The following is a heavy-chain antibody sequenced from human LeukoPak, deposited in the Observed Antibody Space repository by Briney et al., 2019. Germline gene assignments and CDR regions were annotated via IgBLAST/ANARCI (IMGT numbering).Heavy chain of an antibody. D-gene: IGHD1-26*01. V-gene: IGHV1-2*02. J-gene: IGHJ4*02. CDR2: INPTSGST. CDR1: GYTFTGYY. CDR3: AREGVGATNDY. Sequence: ASLKLSCKASGYTFTGYYMHWVRQSPGQGLEWMGWINPTSGSTNYAQKFHGRVIMTRDTSISTAYMELSRLRSDDTAVYYCAREGVGATNDYWGQGTLVTVSS.